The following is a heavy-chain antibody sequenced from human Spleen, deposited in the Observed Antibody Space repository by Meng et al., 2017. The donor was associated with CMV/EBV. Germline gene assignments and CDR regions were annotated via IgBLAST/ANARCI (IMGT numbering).Heavy chain of an antibody. Sequence: YTFTDYYMHWVQQAPGKGLEWMGLVDPEDGETIYAEKFQGRVTITADTSTDTAYMELSSLRSEDTAVYYCATAGTTITGTGGDYFDYWGQGTLVTVSS. CDR2: VDPEDGET. V-gene: IGHV1-69-2*01. J-gene: IGHJ4*02. D-gene: IGHD1-7*01. CDR1: YTFTDYY. CDR3: ATAGTTITGTGGDYFDY.